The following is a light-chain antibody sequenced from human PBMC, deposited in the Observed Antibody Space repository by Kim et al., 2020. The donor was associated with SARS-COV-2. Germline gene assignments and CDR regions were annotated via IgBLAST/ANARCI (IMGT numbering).Light chain of an antibody. Sequence: EIVLTQSPATLSLSPGERATLSCRASQSVSSYFAWYQQQPGPAPRRLIYDASNRATGIPARFRGSGSGTDFTLTISSRGPEDVAVYYCQCRSYGPPFTFGPGTKVDIK. CDR3: QCRSYGPPFT. V-gene: IGKV3-11*01. CDR2: DAS. J-gene: IGKJ3*01. CDR1: QSVSSY.